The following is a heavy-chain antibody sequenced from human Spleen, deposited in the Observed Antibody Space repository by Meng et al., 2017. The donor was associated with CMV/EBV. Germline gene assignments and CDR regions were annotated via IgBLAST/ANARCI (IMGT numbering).Heavy chain of an antibody. J-gene: IGHJ4*02. CDR2: IYYSGST. CDR3: ARVDSPKYGGYEWAFDY. Sequence: SISIGRYDWSWIRQHPGKGLEWIGYIYYSGSTDYNPSLKSRIIISVDTSQNQFSLKLSSVTAADTAVYYCARVDSPKYGGYEWAFDYWGPGTLVTVSS. CDR1: SISIGRYD. V-gene: IGHV4-31*02. D-gene: IGHD5-12*01.